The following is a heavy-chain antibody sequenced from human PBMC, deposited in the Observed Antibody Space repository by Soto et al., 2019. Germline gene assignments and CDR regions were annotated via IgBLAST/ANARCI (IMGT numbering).Heavy chain of an antibody. V-gene: IGHV4-39*01. CDR1: GGSISSSSYY. CDR2: IYYSGST. CDR3: ARRLYYDSSGFEGGGMDV. D-gene: IGHD3-22*01. Sequence: QLQLQESGPGLVKPSETLSLTCTVSGGSISSSSYYWGWIRQPPGKGLEWIGSIYYSGSTYYNPSLESGGPISVDTSQNPLSLKLSSVTAADTAVYYCARRLYYDSSGFEGGGMDVWGQGTTVTVSS. J-gene: IGHJ6*02.